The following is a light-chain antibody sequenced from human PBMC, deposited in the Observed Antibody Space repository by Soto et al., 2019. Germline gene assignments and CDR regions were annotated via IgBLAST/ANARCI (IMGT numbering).Light chain of an antibody. CDR2: QVD. V-gene: IGLV2-14*01. J-gene: IGLJ3*02. CDR3: ASYTSTTTWV. Sequence: QSALAQPASVSGSPGQSITISCTGTSSDVGGYRFVSWYQQHPGKAPKLMIYQVDTRPSGVSSRFSASKSGNTASLTISGLQADDEADYYCASYTSTTTWVFGGGTKVTVL. CDR1: SSDVGGYRF.